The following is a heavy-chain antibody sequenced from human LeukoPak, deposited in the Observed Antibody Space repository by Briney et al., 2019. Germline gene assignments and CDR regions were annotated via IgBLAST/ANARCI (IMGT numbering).Heavy chain of an antibody. J-gene: IGHJ4*02. Sequence: PGGSLRLSCAASGFTFSDAWMTWVRQAPGKGLEWVANIKQDGSDKHYVSSVKGRFTISRDNAKNSVYLQMNSLRDEDTAIYYCARENWGPDYWGQGTLVTVSS. D-gene: IGHD7-27*01. CDR3: ARENWGPDY. CDR1: GFTFSDAW. CDR2: IKQDGSDK. V-gene: IGHV3-7*01.